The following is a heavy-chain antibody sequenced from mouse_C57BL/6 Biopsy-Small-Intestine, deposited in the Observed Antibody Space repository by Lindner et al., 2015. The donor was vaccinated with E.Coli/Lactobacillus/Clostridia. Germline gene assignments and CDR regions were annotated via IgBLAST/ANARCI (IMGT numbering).Heavy chain of an antibody. D-gene: IGHD1-1*01. CDR1: GYTFTDYN. CDR3: ARRPESPIYYYGSSYGWYFDV. CDR2: INPNNGGT. J-gene: IGHJ1*03. Sequence: QLQESGPELVKPGASVKIPCKASGYTFTDYNMDWVKQSHGKSLEWIGDINPNNGGTIYNQKFKGKATLTVDKSSSTAYMELRSLTSEDTAVYYCARRPESPIYYYGSSYGWYFDVWGTGTTVTVSS. V-gene: IGHV1-18*01.